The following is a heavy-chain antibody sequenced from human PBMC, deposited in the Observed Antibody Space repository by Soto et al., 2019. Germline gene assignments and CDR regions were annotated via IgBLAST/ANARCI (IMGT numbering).Heavy chain of an antibody. CDR1: GFTFRDYY. Sequence: PGGSLRLSCEASGFTFRDYYMTWFRQAPGKGLEWLSYIDSSTKYTNYADSDKGRFTISRDNAKNSLYLQMNSLRADDTAVYYCAREYYYTMDVRGQGTMVTVSS. CDR2: IDSSTKYT. CDR3: AREYYYTMDV. V-gene: IGHV3-11*05. J-gene: IGHJ6*02.